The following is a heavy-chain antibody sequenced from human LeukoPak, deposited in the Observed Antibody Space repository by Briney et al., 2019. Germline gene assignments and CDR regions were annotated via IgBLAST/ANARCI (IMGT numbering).Heavy chain of an antibody. CDR1: GGTFSSYA. J-gene: IGHJ6*03. D-gene: IGHD2-21*02. CDR2: IIPIFGTA. V-gene: IGHV1-69*13. CDR3: ASRAYCGGDCYSPQRLGYYYYYMDV. Sequence: ASVKVSCKASGGTFSSYAISWVRQAPGQGLEWMGGIIPIFGTANYAQKFQGRVTITADESTSTAYMELSSLRSEDTAVYYCASRAYCGGDCYSPQRLGYYYYYMDVWGKGTTVTISS.